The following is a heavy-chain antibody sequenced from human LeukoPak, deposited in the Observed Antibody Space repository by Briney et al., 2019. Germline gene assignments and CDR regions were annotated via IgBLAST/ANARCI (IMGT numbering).Heavy chain of an antibody. J-gene: IGHJ6*02. CDR1: GFTFSSYS. D-gene: IGHD1-1*01. CDR2: ISSSSSYI. CDR3: ARDRQLEPDPAYGMDV. V-gene: IGHV3-21*01. Sequence: GGSLRLSCAASGFTFSSYSMNWVRQAPGKGLEWVSSISSSSSYIYYADSVKGRFTISRDNAKNSLYLQMNSLRAEDTAVYYCARDRQLEPDPAYGMDVWGQGTTVTLSS.